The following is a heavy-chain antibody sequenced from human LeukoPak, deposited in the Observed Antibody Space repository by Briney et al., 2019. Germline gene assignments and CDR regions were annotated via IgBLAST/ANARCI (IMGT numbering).Heavy chain of an antibody. Sequence: SETLSLTCTVSGGSISSYCWSWIRQPAGKGLEWIGRIYTSGSTNYNPSLKSRVTMSVDTSKNQLSLKLSSVTAADTAVYYCARMRQLLWFGAGYYYYMDVWGKGTTVTVSS. CDR1: GGSISSYC. CDR3: ARMRQLLWFGAGYYYYMDV. D-gene: IGHD3-10*01. J-gene: IGHJ6*03. V-gene: IGHV4-4*07. CDR2: IYTSGST.